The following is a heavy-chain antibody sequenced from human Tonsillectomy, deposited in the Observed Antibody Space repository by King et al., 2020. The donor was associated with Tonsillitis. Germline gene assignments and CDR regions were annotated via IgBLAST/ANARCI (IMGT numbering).Heavy chain of an antibody. Sequence: VQLVESGGGVVQPGRSLRLSCAASRFTFSSYGMHWVRQAPGKGLEWVAVIWYDGSNKYYADSVKGRFPISRDNSKNTLYLQMNSLRAEDTAVYYCARAGIAVAEPPDYWGQGTLVTVSS. D-gene: IGHD6-19*01. V-gene: IGHV3-33*08. CDR3: ARAGIAVAEPPDY. CDR2: IWYDGSNK. J-gene: IGHJ4*02. CDR1: RFTFSSYG.